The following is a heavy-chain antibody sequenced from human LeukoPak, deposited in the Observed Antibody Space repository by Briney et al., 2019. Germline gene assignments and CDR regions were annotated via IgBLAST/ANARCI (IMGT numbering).Heavy chain of an antibody. D-gene: IGHD4-11*01. J-gene: IGHJ2*01. CDR2: IRYDGSNK. Sequence: TGGSLRLSCAASGFTFSSYAMHWVRQAPGKGLEWVSFIRYDGSNKYYADSVKGRFTISRDNSKTTLYLQMNSLRAEDTAVYYCAKPFYSKYEYFDLWGRGTLVTVSS. V-gene: IGHV3-30*02. CDR3: AKPFYSKYEYFDL. CDR1: GFTFSSYA.